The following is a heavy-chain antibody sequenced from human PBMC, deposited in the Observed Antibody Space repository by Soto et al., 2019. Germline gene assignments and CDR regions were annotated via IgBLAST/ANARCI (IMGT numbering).Heavy chain of an antibody. D-gene: IGHD1-1*01. CDR1: GYAFTTYG. Sequence: QVHLVQSGAEVKKPGASVKVSCKVSGYAFTTYGITWVRQAPGQGLEWMGWISAHNGNTNYAQKLQGRVTVTRDTSTSTAYIELRSLRSDDTAVYYCARGRYGDYWGQGALVTVSS. CDR2: ISAHNGNT. CDR3: ARGRYGDY. J-gene: IGHJ4*02. V-gene: IGHV1-18*01.